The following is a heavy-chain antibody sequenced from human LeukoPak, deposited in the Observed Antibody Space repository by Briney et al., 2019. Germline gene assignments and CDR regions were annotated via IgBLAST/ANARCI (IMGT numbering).Heavy chain of an antibody. D-gene: IGHD6-19*01. CDR1: GFTFSTYA. V-gene: IGHV3-30*04. J-gene: IGHJ3*02. CDR3: ARVGSSGWYEFVFDAFDI. Sequence: GGSLRLSCAASGFTFSTYAMHWVRQTPGKGLEWVAVISYDGSNKYYADSVKGRFTISRDNSKNTLYLQMNSLRAEDTAVYYCARVGSSGWYEFVFDAFDIWGQGTMVTVSS. CDR2: ISYDGSNK.